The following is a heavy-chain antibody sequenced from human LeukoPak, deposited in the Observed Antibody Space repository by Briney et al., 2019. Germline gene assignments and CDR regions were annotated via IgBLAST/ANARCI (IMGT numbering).Heavy chain of an antibody. CDR3: ARETIAVAGAFDY. J-gene: IGHJ4*02. Sequence: ASVKVSCKASEYTFTGYYMHWMRQAPGQGPEWMGWINPNSGDTNYAQKFQGRVTMTRDTSISTAYMELSRLRSDDMAVYSCARETIAVAGAFDYWGQGTLVTVSS. CDR2: INPNSGDT. D-gene: IGHD6-19*01. V-gene: IGHV1-2*02. CDR1: EYTFTGYY.